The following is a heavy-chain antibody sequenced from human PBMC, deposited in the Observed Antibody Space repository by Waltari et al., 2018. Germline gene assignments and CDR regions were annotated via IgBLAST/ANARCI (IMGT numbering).Heavy chain of an antibody. CDR1: GFTFSSSW. J-gene: IGHJ3*02. D-gene: IGHD3-16*01. CDR3: ARDRFGLGAFDI. Sequence: EVQLVESGGGLVQPGGSLRLSCAASGFTFSSSWMSWVRQAPGKGLEWVANIKQDGSEKYYVDSVKGRFTISRDNAKNSLYLQMNSLRAEDTAVYYCARDRFGLGAFDIWGQGTMVTVSS. CDR2: IKQDGSEK. V-gene: IGHV3-7*01.